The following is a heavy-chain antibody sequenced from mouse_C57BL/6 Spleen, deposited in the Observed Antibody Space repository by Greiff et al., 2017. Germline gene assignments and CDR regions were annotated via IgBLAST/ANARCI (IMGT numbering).Heavy chain of an antibody. D-gene: IGHD1-1*01. V-gene: IGHV14-1*01. J-gene: IGHJ3*01. CDR2: IDPEDGDT. CDR1: GFNIKDYY. Sequence: EVQLQQSGAELVRPGASVKLSCTASGFNIKDYYMHWVKQRPEQGLEWIGRIDPEDGDTEYAPKFQGKATMTADTSSNTAYLQLSSLTSEDTAGYYCTTLYGSSLAWFAYWGQGTLVTVSA. CDR3: TTLYGSSLAWFAY.